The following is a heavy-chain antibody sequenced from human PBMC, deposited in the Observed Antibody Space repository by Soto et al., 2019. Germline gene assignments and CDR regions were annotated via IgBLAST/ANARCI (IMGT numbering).Heavy chain of an antibody. V-gene: IGHV1-69*13. D-gene: IGHD1-1*01. CDR1: GGTFSSYA. CDR3: ARGVKLERRSVSYYGMDV. J-gene: IGHJ6*02. Sequence: SVKVSCKASGGTFSSYAISWVRQAPGQGLGWMGGIIPIFGTANYAQKFQGRVTITADESTSTAYMELSSLRSEDTAVYYCARGVKLERRSVSYYGMDVWGQGTTVTVSS. CDR2: IIPIFGTA.